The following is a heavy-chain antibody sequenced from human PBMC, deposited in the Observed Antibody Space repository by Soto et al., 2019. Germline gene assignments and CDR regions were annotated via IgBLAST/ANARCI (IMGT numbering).Heavy chain of an antibody. CDR3: ARGPSIVVVPAAPYNWFDP. V-gene: IGHV4-4*07. J-gene: IGHJ5*02. Sequence: PSETLSLTCTVSGGSISSFYWSWIRQPAGKGLEWIGRIYSGGRNNYNPSLKSRVTMSVDTSKNQFSLRLSSVTAADTAVYYCARGPSIVVVPAAPYNWFDPWGQGTLVTVSS. CDR2: IYSGGRN. CDR1: GGSISSFY. D-gene: IGHD2-2*01.